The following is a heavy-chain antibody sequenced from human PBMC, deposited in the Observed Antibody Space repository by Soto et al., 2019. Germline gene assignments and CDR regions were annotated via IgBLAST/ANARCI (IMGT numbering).Heavy chain of an antibody. CDR3: VRDGTKTLRDWFDP. V-gene: IGHV4-4*07. D-gene: IGHD1-1*01. CDR2: IYATGTT. J-gene: IGHJ5*02. CDR1: DASISVFY. Sequence: PSEALTVSCTFSDASISVFYWSWIRKSAGKGLDLIGRIYATGTTDYNPSLKSRVMMSVDTSKKQFSLKLRSVTAADTALYYCVRDGTKTLRDWFDPWGQGIPVTVSS.